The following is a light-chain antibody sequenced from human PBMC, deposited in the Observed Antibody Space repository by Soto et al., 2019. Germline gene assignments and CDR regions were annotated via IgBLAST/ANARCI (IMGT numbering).Light chain of an antibody. J-gene: IGLJ3*02. V-gene: IGLV1-44*01. CDR3: ATWDDRLNGWV. Sequence: QSVLTQPPSASGTPGQRVTISCSGSSSNIGSDSVNWYQQLPGTAPKLLIYSNNQRPSGVPDRFSGSKSGTSASLAISGLQSDDEADYYCATWDDRLNGWVFGGGTKLTVL. CDR1: SSNIGSDS. CDR2: SNN.